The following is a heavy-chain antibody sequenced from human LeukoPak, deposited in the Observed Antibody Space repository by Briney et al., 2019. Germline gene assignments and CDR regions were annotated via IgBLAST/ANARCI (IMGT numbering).Heavy chain of an antibody. J-gene: IGHJ5*02. CDR1: GYSFTSYW. V-gene: IGHV5-51*01. CDR3: ARRTGCSGGSCVNCFDP. Sequence: GASLKISSKGSGYSFTSYWIGWVRRLPGKGLGWMGIIYPGDCNTRYSPSFQGQVTTSADKSISTAYLQWSSLKASDTAMYYCARRTGCSGGSCVNCFDPWGQGTLVTVSS. D-gene: IGHD2-15*01. CDR2: IYPGDCNT.